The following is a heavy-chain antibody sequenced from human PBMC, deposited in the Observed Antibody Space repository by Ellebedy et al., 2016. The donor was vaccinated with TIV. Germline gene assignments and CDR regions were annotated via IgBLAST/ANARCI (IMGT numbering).Heavy chain of an antibody. CDR2: IIPLYGAA. CDR1: GGTFSSHA. V-gene: IGHV1-69*13. CDR3: ARGSSNWLPRD. Sequence: ASVKVSXKSSGGTFSSHAFTWVRLAPGQGLEWVGGIIPLYGAAHYAQNFNGRVTITADESTSTLYMELSSLTSDDMAVYYCARGSSNWLPRDWGQGTLVTVSS. D-gene: IGHD2-2*01. J-gene: IGHJ4*02.